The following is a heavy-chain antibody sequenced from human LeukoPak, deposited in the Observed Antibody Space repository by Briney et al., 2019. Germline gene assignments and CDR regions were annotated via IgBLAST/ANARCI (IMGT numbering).Heavy chain of an antibody. Sequence: SETLSLTCDVSGGSIDSTNRWNWVRQPPGKGLEWIGEIHHDGRINYNPSLKSRVTLSVDKSKNQFSLRLNSVTAADTAMYYCARSHDHLWGNYPDYWGQGTLVTVSS. CDR2: IHHDGRI. J-gene: IGHJ4*02. CDR3: ARSHDHLWGNYPDY. CDR1: GGSIDSTNR. V-gene: IGHV4/OR15-8*01. D-gene: IGHD3-16*02.